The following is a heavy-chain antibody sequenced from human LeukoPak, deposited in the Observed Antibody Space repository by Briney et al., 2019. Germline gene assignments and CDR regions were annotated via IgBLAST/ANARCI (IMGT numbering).Heavy chain of an antibody. CDR1: GYTFTSYD. CDR2: IIPIFGTA. V-gene: IGHV1-69*13. Sequence: GASVKVSCKASGYTFTSYDINWVRQAPGQGLEWMGGIIPIFGTANYAQKFQGRVTITADESTSTAYMELSSLRSEDTAVYYCARKGYGFDYWGQGTLVTVSS. D-gene: IGHD2-15*01. J-gene: IGHJ4*02. CDR3: ARKGYGFDY.